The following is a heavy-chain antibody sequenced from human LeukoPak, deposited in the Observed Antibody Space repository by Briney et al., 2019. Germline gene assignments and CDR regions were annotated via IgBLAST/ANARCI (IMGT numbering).Heavy chain of an antibody. D-gene: IGHD3-10*01. V-gene: IGHV3-30*18. Sequence: GRTLSLTCAASGFTFSSYGMHWLRQAPGKGLEWVAVISYDGSNKYYADPVKGRFTISRDKSKNTLYLQMSSLRAEDTAVYYCAKDVPSGRCCDYWGQGTLVTVSS. CDR3: AKDVPSGRCCDY. CDR2: ISYDGSNK. CDR1: GFTFSSYG. J-gene: IGHJ4*02.